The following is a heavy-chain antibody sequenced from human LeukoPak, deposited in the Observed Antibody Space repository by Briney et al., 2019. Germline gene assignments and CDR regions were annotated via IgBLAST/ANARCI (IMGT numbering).Heavy chain of an antibody. D-gene: IGHD3-16*01. CDR1: GGSISSYY. CDR2: IYYSGST. V-gene: IGHV4-59*01. CDR3: ARQANWGRYLY. J-gene: IGHJ4*02. Sequence: SETLSLTCTVSGGSISSYYWSWIRQPPGKGLEWIGYIYYSGSTNYNPSLKSRVTISVDTSKNQFSLKLSSVTAADTAVYYCARQANWGRYLYWGQGTLVTVSS.